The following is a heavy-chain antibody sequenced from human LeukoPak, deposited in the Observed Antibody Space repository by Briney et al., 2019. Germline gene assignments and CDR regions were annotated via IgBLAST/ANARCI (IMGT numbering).Heavy chain of an antibody. CDR3: ARWKGSYSSSSSYFQH. CDR2: IYPGDSDT. V-gene: IGHV5-51*01. Sequence: GESLKISCKGSGYSFTNYWIGWVRQMPGKGLEWMGIIYPGDSDTRYSPSFQSQVTISVDKSISTAYLQWSSLKASDTAMYYCARWKGSYSSSSSYFQHWGQGTLVTVSS. CDR1: GYSFTNYW. D-gene: IGHD6-6*01. J-gene: IGHJ1*01.